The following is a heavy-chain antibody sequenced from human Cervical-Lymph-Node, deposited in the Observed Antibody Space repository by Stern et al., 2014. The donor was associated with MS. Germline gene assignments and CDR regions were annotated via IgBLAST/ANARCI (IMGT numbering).Heavy chain of an antibody. CDR2: IWYDGSNK. V-gene: IGHV3-33*01. CDR1: GFTFSSYG. J-gene: IGHJ4*02. CDR3: ARSSYSSAWYQDY. D-gene: IGHD6-19*01. Sequence: QVQLGQSGGGVVQPGRSLRLSCAASGFTFSSYGMYLVRQAPGQGLGWGAVIWYDGSNKYYADSVKGRFTISRDNSKNTLYLQMNSLRAEDTAVYYCARSSYSSAWYQDYWGQGTLVTVSS.